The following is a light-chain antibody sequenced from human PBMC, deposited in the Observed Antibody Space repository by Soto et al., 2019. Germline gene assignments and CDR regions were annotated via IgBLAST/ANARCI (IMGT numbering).Light chain of an antibody. CDR1: QMVRTR. J-gene: IGKJ4*01. Sequence: EKLRTHSPATLSFSPGKRATLSARPGQMVRTRLAGYQQKPGQAPRLLIYDAFTRATGIPARFSGSASGTEFTLTISSLQSEDFAVYYCQQYDEWPLTFGGGTKVEIK. CDR2: DAF. CDR3: QQYDEWPLT. V-gene: IGKV3-15*01.